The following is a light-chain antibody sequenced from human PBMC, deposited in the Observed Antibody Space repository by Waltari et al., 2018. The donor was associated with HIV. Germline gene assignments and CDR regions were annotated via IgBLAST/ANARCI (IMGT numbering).Light chain of an antibody. V-gene: IGKV1-33*01. CDR2: DAS. CDR1: QDIRDY. CDR3: QQYDNLLMYT. J-gene: IGKJ2*01. Sequence: DIQMTQSPSSLSASVGDRVTITCQASQDIRDYLNWYQHKPGKAPKLLIYDASSLEKGVPSRFSGSGSGTDFTFTISSLQPEDIATYYCQQYDNLLMYTFGQGTKLEI.